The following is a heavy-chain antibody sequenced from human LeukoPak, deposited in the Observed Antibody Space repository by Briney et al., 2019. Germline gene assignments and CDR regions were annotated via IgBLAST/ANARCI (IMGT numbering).Heavy chain of an antibody. J-gene: IGHJ5*02. V-gene: IGHV4-4*07. CDR1: GGSISSYY. Sequence: SETLSLTCTVSGGSISSYYWSWIRQPAGKGLEWIGRIYTSGSTNYNPSLKSRVTMSVDTSKNQFSLKLSSVTAADTAVYYCARDIASIAAAGTVWFDPWAREPWSPSPQ. CDR2: IYTSGST. CDR3: ARDIASIAAAGTVWFDP. D-gene: IGHD6-13*01.